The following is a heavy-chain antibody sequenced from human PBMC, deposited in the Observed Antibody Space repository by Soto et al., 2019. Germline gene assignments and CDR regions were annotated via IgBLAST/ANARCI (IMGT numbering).Heavy chain of an antibody. V-gene: IGHV3-7*01. J-gene: IGHJ6*02. Sequence: PGGSLRLSCAASGFTFSSYWMSWVRQAPGKGLEWVANIKQDGSEKYYVDSMKGRCTISRDNAKNLLFLEMNSLSAGDTAVYYCARDQDILTGPYSYYFYGLDVCSQGTTVTVSS. CDR3: ARDQDILTGPYSYYFYGLDV. D-gene: IGHD3-9*01. CDR1: GFTFSSYW. CDR2: IKQDGSEK.